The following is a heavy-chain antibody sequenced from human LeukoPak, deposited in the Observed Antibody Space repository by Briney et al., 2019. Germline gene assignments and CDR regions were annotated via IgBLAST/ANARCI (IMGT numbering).Heavy chain of an antibody. Sequence: PSETLSLTCAVSGGSISSGGYSWSWIRQPPGKGLEWIGYIYQSGSTYYNPSLKSRVTISVDRSKNQFSLKLSSVTAADTAVYYCARTSIAARRANAFDIWGQGTMVTVSS. V-gene: IGHV4-30-2*01. J-gene: IGHJ3*02. CDR2: IYQSGST. CDR3: ARTSIAARRANAFDI. CDR1: GGSISSGGYS. D-gene: IGHD6-6*01.